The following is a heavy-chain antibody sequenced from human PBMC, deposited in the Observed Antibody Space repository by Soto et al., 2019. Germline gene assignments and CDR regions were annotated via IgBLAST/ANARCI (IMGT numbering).Heavy chain of an antibody. CDR3: ARDYARGWCQF. D-gene: IGHD2-8*02. Sequence: PSETLSLTCGVSDGSFRGYYWSWIRQPPGKGLEWIGEINHSGFTNYNPSLKSRVTISRDTSTNTVYLQMNRLRPEDTGVYYCARDYARGWCQFWGQGTLVTVSS. CDR2: INHSGFT. J-gene: IGHJ4*02. CDR1: DGSFRGYY. V-gene: IGHV4-34*01.